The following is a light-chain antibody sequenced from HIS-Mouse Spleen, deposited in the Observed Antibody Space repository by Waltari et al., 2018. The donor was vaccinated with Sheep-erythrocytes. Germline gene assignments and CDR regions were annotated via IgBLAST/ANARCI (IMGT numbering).Light chain of an antibody. Sequence: QSVLTQPPSVSEAPRQRVTISCSGSSSNIGXNAVTWYQQLPGKAPKLLIYYDDLLPSGVSDRFSGSKSGTSASLAISGLQSEDEADYYCAAWDDSLNGQVFGGGTKLTVL. CDR1: SSNIGXNA. J-gene: IGLJ2*01. V-gene: IGLV1-36*01. CDR3: AAWDDSLNGQV. CDR2: YDD.